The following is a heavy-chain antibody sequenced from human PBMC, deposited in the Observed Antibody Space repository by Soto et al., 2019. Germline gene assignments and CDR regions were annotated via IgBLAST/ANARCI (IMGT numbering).Heavy chain of an antibody. V-gene: IGHV4-59*01. D-gene: IGHD1-26*01. CDR1: GVSISSYY. CDR3: ARGVYSGSYFFDY. Sequence: SETLSLTCTVSGVSISSYYWSWIRQPPGKGLEWIGYIYYSGSTNYNPSLKSRVTISVDTSKNQFSLKLSSVTAADTAVYYCARGVYSGSYFFDYWGQGTLVTVSS. CDR2: IYYSGST. J-gene: IGHJ4*02.